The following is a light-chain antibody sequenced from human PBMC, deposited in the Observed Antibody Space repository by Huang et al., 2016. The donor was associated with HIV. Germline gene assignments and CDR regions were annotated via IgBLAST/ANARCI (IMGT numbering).Light chain of an antibody. CDR3: QQRKYWPPIT. CDR1: KSVNSY. V-gene: IGKV3-11*01. J-gene: IGKJ5*01. CDR2: DAS. Sequence: ETVLTQSPATLSLSPGERATLSCRASKSVNSYLAWYQQKPGQTPRRLIYDASNRATGIPARFSGSGSGTDFTLTIISLEPEDFAVYYCQQRKYWPPITFGQGTRLEIK.